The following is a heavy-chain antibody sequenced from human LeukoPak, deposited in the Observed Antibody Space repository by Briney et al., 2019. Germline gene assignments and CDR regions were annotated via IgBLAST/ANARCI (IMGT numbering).Heavy chain of an antibody. CDR1: GFTFSSYA. D-gene: IGHD1-26*01. CDR3: ARDSGSGSYYRRTQYYFDY. Sequence: PGRSLRLSCAASGFTFSSYAMHWVRQAPGKGLEWVAVISYDGSNKYYADSVKGRFTISRDNSKNTLYLQMNSLRAEDTAVYSCARDSGSGSYYRRTQYYFDYWGQGTLVTVSS. J-gene: IGHJ4*02. CDR2: ISYDGSNK. V-gene: IGHV3-30*04.